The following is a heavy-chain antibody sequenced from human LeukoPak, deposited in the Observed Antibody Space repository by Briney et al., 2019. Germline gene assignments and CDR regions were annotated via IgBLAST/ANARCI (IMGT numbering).Heavy chain of an antibody. V-gene: IGHV5-51*01. J-gene: IGHJ4*02. CDR3: ARPYYYDSSGYYSFFDY. Sequence: GESLKISCKGSGYSFTSYWIGWVRQMPGKGLEWMGIIYPVHSDTRYSPSFQGQVTISADKSISTAYLQWSSLKASDTAMYYCARPYYYDSSGYYSFFDYWGQGTLVTASS. D-gene: IGHD3-22*01. CDR1: GYSFTSYW. CDR2: IYPVHSDT.